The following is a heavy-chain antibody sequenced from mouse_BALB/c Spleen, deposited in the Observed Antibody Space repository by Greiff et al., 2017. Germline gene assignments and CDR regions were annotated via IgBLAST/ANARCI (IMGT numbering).Heavy chain of an antibody. CDR2: IDPANGNT. CDR3: ARGLAY. Sequence: EVKLVESGAELVKPGASVKLSCTASGFNIKDTYMHWVKQRPEQGLEWIGRIDPANGNTKYDPKFQGKATITADTSSNTAYLQLSSLTSEDTAVYYCARGLAYWGQGTLVTVSA. CDR1: GFNIKDTY. J-gene: IGHJ3*01. V-gene: IGHV14-3*02.